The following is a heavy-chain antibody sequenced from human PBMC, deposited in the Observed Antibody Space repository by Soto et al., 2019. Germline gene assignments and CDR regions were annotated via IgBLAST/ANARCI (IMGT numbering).Heavy chain of an antibody. Sequence: ASETLSLTCTVSGGSISSYYWSWIRQPPGKGLEWIGYIYYSGSTNYNPSLKSRVTISVDTSKNQFSLKLSSVTAADTAVYYCARGVRISRFDYYYYYMDVWGKGTTVTVSS. CDR3: ARGVRISRFDYYYYYMDV. J-gene: IGHJ6*03. CDR2: IYYSGST. V-gene: IGHV4-59*01. D-gene: IGHD2-21*01. CDR1: GGSISSYY.